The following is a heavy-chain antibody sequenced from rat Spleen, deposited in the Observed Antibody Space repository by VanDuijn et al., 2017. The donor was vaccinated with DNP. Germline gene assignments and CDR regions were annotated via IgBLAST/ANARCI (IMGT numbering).Heavy chain of an antibody. Sequence: EVQLQESGPGLVKPSQSLSLTCSVTGYSITSSYRWNWIRKFPGNKLEWMGYINSAGSTNYNPSLKSRISITRDTSKNQFFLQVNSVTTEDTATYYCARNTEGLVSWNWGQGLMVTVSS. CDR2: INSAGST. V-gene: IGHV3-3*01. D-gene: IGHD1-11*01. J-gene: IGHJ2*01. CDR3: ARNTEGLVSWN. CDR1: GYSITSSYR.